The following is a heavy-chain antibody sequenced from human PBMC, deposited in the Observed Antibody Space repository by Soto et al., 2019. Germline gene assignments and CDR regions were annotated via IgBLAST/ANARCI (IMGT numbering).Heavy chain of an antibody. J-gene: IGHJ6*03. CDR3: ARGAPLVVPAARSHYYYMDV. V-gene: IGHV1-3*01. CDR2: INAGSGNT. CDR1: GYTSTNYG. D-gene: IGHD2-2*01. Sequence: ASVKVSCKASGYTSTNYGMHWVRQAPGQRLEWMGWINAGSGNTKYSQKFQGRITITRDTSASTVYMELSSLRSEDTAVYYCARGAPLVVPAARSHYYYMDVWGKGTTVTVSS.